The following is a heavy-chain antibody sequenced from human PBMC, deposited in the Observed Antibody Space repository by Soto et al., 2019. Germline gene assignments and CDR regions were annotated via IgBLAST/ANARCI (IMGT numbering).Heavy chain of an antibody. CDR2: IYYSGNT. D-gene: IGHD6-19*01. Sequence: QLQLQEWGTGPVKPSETLSLTCTVSGGSISSSSYYWGWIRQPPGKGLEWIGSIYYSGNTYYNPSLKSRVTISVDTSKNQFSLKLSSVTAADTAVYYCARHVAGYSSGLDYWGQGTLVTVSS. J-gene: IGHJ4*02. V-gene: IGHV4-39*01. CDR1: GGSISSSSYY. CDR3: ARHVAGYSSGLDY.